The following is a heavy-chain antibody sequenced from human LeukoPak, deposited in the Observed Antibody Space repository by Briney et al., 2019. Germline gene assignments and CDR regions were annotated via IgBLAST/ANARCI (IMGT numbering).Heavy chain of an antibody. CDR1: GFSFSSYG. CDR3: AKDVAVAPYYFDY. CDR2: IRSDGSNK. Sequence: GGSLRLSCAGSGFSFSSYGMHWVRQAPGKGLEWMAFIRSDGSNKYYADSVKGRFTISRDNAKNSLYLQMNSLRAEDTAVYYCAKDVAVAPYYFDYWGQGTLVTVSS. D-gene: IGHD6-19*01. V-gene: IGHV3-30*02. J-gene: IGHJ4*02.